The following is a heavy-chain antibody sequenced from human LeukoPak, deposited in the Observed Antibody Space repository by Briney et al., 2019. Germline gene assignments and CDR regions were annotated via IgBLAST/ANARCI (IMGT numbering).Heavy chain of an antibody. CDR1: GGSFSGYY. CDR3: ARDPRSHYGGNSGAFDI. V-gene: IGHV4-34*01. D-gene: IGHD4-23*01. J-gene: IGHJ3*02. Sequence: SETLSLTCAVYGGSFSGYYWSWIRQPPGKGLEWIGEINHSGSTNYNPSLKSRVTISVDTSKNQFSLKLSSVTAADTAVYYCARDPRSHYGGNSGAFDIWGQGTMVTVSS. CDR2: INHSGST.